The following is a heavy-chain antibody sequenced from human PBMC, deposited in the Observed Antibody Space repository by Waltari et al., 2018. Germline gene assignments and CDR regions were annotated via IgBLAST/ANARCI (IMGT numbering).Heavy chain of an antibody. CDR1: GDSVSSRNYY. CDR2: MFHSGRP. Sequence: QLRLQESGPGMVKPSETLSLTCTVSGDSVSSRNYYWGWIRQPPGRGLEWVWSMFHSGRPYSHPALDCRVPLSVDTSKNLFSLRLDSVISADTAVYYCARDPHVGGTTLAYFDYWSQGTLVTVSS. D-gene: IGHD1-26*01. V-gene: IGHV4-39*07. CDR3: ARDPHVGGTTLAYFDY. J-gene: IGHJ4*02.